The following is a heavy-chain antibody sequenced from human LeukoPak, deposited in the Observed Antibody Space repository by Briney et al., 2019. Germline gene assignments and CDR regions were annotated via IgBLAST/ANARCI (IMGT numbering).Heavy chain of an antibody. CDR1: GGSVSSGSYY. J-gene: IGHJ4*02. D-gene: IGHD6-13*01. V-gene: IGHV4-30-4*08. Sequence: PSETLSLTCTVSGGSVSSGSYYWSWIRQPPGKGLEWIGYIYYSGSTYYNPSLKSRVTISVDTSKNQFSLKLSSATAADTAVYYCARGAGYSSSWYDYWGQGTLVTVSS. CDR2: IYYSGST. CDR3: ARGAGYSSSWYDY.